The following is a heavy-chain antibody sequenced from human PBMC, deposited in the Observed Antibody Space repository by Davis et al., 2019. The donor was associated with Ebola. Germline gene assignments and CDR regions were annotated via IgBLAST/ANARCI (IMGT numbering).Heavy chain of an antibody. Sequence: GESLKISCAASGFTFTNFAMSWVRQAPGKGLEWVSGISSSGTSTYFVDSVKGRFTISRDNSKNTLYLQMDSLRVEDTAVYYCAKIPHYDVWRNYYGMDVWGQGTTVTVAS. V-gene: IGHV3-23*01. CDR3: AKIPHYDVWRNYYGMDV. D-gene: IGHD3-3*01. CDR2: ISSSGTST. J-gene: IGHJ6*02. CDR1: GFTFTNFA.